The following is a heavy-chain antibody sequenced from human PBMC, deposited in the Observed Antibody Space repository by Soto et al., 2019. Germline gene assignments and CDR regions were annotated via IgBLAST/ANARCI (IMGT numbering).Heavy chain of an antibody. D-gene: IGHD2-21*01. J-gene: IGHJ4*02. CDR2: INYRGTT. Sequence: SETLSLTCTVSGGSISSSLYYWAWIRQPPGKGPEWIGSINYRGTTYYSGSLRGRLTMSVDTSKNQFSLNVNSVTAADTAVYYCARGNVVALDDWGQGTLVIVSS. V-gene: IGHV4-39*02. CDR1: GGSISSSLYY. CDR3: ARGNVVALDD.